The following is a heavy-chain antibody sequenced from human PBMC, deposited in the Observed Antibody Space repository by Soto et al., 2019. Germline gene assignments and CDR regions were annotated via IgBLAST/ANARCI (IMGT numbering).Heavy chain of an antibody. Sequence: PGGSLRLSCAASGFTFSSYAMHWVRQAPGKGLEWVAVISYDGSNKYYADSVKGRFTISRDNSKNTLYLQMNSLRAEDTAVYYCARGNEYSSGWYGGGYWGQGTLVTVSS. CDR3: ARGNEYSSGWYGGGY. D-gene: IGHD6-19*01. V-gene: IGHV3-30-3*01. CDR1: GFTFSSYA. CDR2: ISYDGSNK. J-gene: IGHJ4*02.